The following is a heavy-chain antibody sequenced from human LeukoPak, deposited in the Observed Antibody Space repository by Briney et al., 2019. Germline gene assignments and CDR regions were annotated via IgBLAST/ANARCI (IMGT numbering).Heavy chain of an antibody. CDR2: VDHTGST. Sequence: PSETLSLTCSVSDDSITMYYWTWIRQPPGKGLEWIGYVDHTGSTNFNPSLNGRVSISRDTTKNLFSLRLRSVTAADTAVYFCARGRVSSSTWYSTYYYYFYMDVWGKGTTVTVSS. CDR3: ARGRVSSSTWYSTYYYYFYMDV. J-gene: IGHJ6*03. V-gene: IGHV4-59*01. D-gene: IGHD1-1*01. CDR1: DDSITMYY.